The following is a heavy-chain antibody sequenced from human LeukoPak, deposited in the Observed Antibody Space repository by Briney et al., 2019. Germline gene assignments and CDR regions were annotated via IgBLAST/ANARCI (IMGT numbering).Heavy chain of an antibody. V-gene: IGHV4-38-2*02. J-gene: IGHJ6*03. D-gene: IGHD1-14*01. CDR1: GYSISSGYY. Sequence: SETLSLTCTVSGYSISSGYYWGWIRQPPGKGLEWIGSIFHSGSTYYNPSLKSRVTISLDTSKNQFSLKVNSLTAVDTAIYYCARHNQGTYMDVWGKGTTVTVSS. CDR2: IFHSGST. CDR3: ARHNQGTYMDV.